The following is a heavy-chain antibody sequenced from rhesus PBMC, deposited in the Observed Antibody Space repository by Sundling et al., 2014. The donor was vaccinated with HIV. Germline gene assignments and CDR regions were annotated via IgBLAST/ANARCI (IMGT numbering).Heavy chain of an antibody. CDR3: ARGRTRYTWNTDYGLDS. Sequence: QVHLQESGPGVVKPSETLSLTCAVSGDSISESYRWSWIRQPPGKGLEWIGYMTGSSGSTDYNPSLKSRVTISKDTSKNQFSLELDSVTAADTAVYYCARGRTRYTWNTDYGLDSWGQGVLVTVSS. CDR2: MTGSSGST. CDR1: GDSISESYR. D-gene: IGHD1-20*01. V-gene: IGHV4S10*01. J-gene: IGHJ6*01.